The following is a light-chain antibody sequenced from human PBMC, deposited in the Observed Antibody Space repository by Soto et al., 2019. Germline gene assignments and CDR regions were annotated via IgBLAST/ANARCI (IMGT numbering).Light chain of an antibody. CDR3: QSYDSSLSGYV. Sequence: QSVLTRPPSVSGAPEQSGTISCTGSSSKNGAGYDVHWYQQLPGTAPKLLIYGNSNRPSGVPDRFSGSKSGTSASLAITGLQAEDEADYYCQSYDSSLSGYVFGAGTKVTVL. J-gene: IGLJ1*01. CDR1: SSKNGAGYD. V-gene: IGLV1-40*01. CDR2: GNS.